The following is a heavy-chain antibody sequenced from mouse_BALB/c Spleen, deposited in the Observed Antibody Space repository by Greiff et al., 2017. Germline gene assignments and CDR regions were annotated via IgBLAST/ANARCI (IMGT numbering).Heavy chain of an antibody. CDR1: GFTFSGFG. Sequence: EVMLVESGGGLVQPGGSRKFSCAASGFTFSGFGMHWVRQAPEKGLEWVAYISSGSSTIYYAATVKGRFTISRDNPKNTLFLQMTSLRSEDTAMYYCARGRGNYVDYWGQGTTLTVSS. CDR2: ISSGSSTI. D-gene: IGHD3-3*01. J-gene: IGHJ2*01. CDR3: ARGRGNYVDY. V-gene: IGHV5-17*02.